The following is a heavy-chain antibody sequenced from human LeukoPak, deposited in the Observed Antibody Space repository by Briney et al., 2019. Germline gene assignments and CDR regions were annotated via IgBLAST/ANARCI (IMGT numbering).Heavy chain of an antibody. CDR2: IYYSGST. D-gene: IGHD2/OR15-2a*01. J-gene: IGHJ4*02. V-gene: IGHV4-59*01. CDR3: ARLRKVYGLDY. CDR1: GGSISSYY. Sequence: KXSETLSLTXTXSGGSISSYYWSWIRQPPGKGLEWIGYIYYSGSTNYNPSLKSRVTISVDTSKNQFSLKLSSATAADTAVYYCARLRKVYGLDYWGQGTLVTVSS.